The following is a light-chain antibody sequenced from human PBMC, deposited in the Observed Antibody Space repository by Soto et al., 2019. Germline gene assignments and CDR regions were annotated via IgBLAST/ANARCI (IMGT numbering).Light chain of an antibody. CDR2: VAI. V-gene: IGKV1-39*01. J-gene: IGKJ3*01. Sequence: DIQMTQSPSSLSASVGDRVTITCRASQSIRTYLNWYQLKPGKAPKAQISVAISLQSGAPSRFSGSGSGTDFTLTISCLQSEDFATYYCQQYYSYPRTFGPGTKVDI. CDR3: QQYYSYPRT. CDR1: QSIRTY.